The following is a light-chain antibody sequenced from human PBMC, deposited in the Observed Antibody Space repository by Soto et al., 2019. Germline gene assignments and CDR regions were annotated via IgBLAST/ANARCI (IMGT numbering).Light chain of an antibody. J-gene: IGKJ4*01. CDR2: DAS. CDR3: QQLNSYPLT. V-gene: IGKV1-5*01. Sequence: IQMTESPSSLSACVGDRVTIAFRAIQSISSWLAWYQQKPGKAPKLLIYDASSLESGVPSRFSGSGSGTEFTRTNSSLQPEDFATYYCQQLNSYPLTFGGGTKVDIK. CDR1: QSISSW.